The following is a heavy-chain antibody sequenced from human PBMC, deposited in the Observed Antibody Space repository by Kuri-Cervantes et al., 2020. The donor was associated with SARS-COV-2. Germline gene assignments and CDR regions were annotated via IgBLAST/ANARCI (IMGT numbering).Heavy chain of an antibody. CDR3: ASEDSGSYFRGRGMFDP. CDR1: GSTVSSYS. CDR2: ISSSSSYI. J-gene: IGHJ5*02. D-gene: IGHD1-26*01. Sequence: GESLKISCAASGSTVSSYSMNWVRQAPGKGLEWVSSISSSSSYIYYADPVKGRLTISRDNAKNSLYLQMNSLRAEDTAVYYCASEDSGSYFRGRGMFDPWGQGTLVTVSS. V-gene: IGHV3-21*01.